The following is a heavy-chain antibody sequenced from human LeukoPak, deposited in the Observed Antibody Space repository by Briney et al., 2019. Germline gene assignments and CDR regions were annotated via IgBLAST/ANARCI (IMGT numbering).Heavy chain of an antibody. CDR3: ARGGIAVAGTTWFDP. D-gene: IGHD6-13*01. CDR1: GDSVPSDSAA. V-gene: IGHV6-1*01. Sequence: SQTLSLTCAISGDSVPSDSAAWNWIRQSPSRGLEWLGRTYYRSKWYNDYAVSVKSRITINPDTSKNQFSLQLNSVTPEDTAVYYCARGGIAVAGTTWFDPWGQGTLVTVSS. J-gene: IGHJ5*02. CDR2: TYYRSKWYN.